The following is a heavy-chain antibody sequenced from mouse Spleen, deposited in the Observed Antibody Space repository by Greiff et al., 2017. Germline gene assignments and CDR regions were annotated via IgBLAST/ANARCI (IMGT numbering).Heavy chain of an antibody. V-gene: IGHV1-53*01. Sequence: VQLLQSGAELVKPGASVKMSCKASGYTFTTYWMHWVKQRPGQGLEWIGNINPGNGDTYYNEKFKSKATLTVDTSSSTVYMQLSSLTSEDSAVFYCKRWKNCDDALGYWGQGTSVNGSS. D-gene: IGHD4-1*01. CDR1: GYTFTTYW. CDR2: INPGNGDT. J-gene: IGHJ4*01. CDR3: KRWKNCDDALGY.